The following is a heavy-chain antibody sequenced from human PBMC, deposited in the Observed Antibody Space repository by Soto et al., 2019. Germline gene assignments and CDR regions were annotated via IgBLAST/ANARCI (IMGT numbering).Heavy chain of an antibody. CDR1: GFTFSSYA. V-gene: IGHV3-30-3*01. CDR3: ARGQVRYYYDSSGYFDY. Sequence: GGSLRLSCAASGFTFSSYAMHWVRQAPGKGLEWVAVISYDGSNKYYADSVKGRFTISRDNSKNTLYLQMNSLRAEDTAVYYCARGQVRYYYDSSGYFDYWGQGTLVTVSS. J-gene: IGHJ4*02. D-gene: IGHD3-22*01. CDR2: ISYDGSNK.